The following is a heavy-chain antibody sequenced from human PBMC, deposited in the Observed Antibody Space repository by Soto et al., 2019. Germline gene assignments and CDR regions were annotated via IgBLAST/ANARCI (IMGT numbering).Heavy chain of an antibody. CDR2: IIPIFGTA. Sequence: QVQLVQSGAEVKKPGSSVMVSCKASGGTFSSYAISWVRQAPGQGLEWMGGIIPIFGTANYAQKFQGRVTITADESTSTAYMELSSLRSEDTAVYYCARDGYCSSTSCYSPYYYGMDVWGQGTTVTVSS. J-gene: IGHJ6*02. CDR1: GGTFSSYA. D-gene: IGHD2-2*03. V-gene: IGHV1-69*01. CDR3: ARDGYCSSTSCYSPYYYGMDV.